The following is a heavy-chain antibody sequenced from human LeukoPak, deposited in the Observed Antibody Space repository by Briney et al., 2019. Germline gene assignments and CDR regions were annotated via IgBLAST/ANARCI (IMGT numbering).Heavy chain of an antibody. CDR1: GLSFSSYD. D-gene: IGHD6-13*01. V-gene: IGHV3-48*03. CDR3: VPPAAGLQRTISTEYLQD. Sequence: PGGSLRLSCAAAGLSFSSYDMYWVRQAPGKGLEWVAYISTSGSSIDYADSVKGRFTISGDNGKKSLFLQMNSLRIQGTAVYSCVPPAAGLQRTISTEYLQDWGQGTLVTVSS. J-gene: IGHJ1*01. CDR2: ISTSGSSI.